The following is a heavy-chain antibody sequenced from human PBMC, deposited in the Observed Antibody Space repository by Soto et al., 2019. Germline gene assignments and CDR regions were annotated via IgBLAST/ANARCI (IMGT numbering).Heavy chain of an antibody. CDR2: IDPSDSYT. CDR3: ARLGYCSSTSCYKGVYFDY. CDR1: GYSFTSYW. J-gene: IGHJ4*02. D-gene: IGHD2-2*02. Sequence: GESLKISCKGSGYSFTSYWISWVRQMPGKGLEWMGRIDPSDSYTNYSPSFQGHVTISADKSISTAYLQWSSLKASDTAMYYCARLGYCSSTSCYKGVYFDYWGQGTRVTVS. V-gene: IGHV5-10-1*01.